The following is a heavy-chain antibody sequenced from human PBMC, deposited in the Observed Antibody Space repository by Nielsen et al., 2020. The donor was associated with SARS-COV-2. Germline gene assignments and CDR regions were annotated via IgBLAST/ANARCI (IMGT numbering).Heavy chain of an antibody. J-gene: IGHJ5*02. V-gene: IGHV3-9*01. CDR2: ISWNSGNT. CDR3: ARKTLDHTSSFVDH. CDR1: KFTFDHYA. Sequence: SLKISCAASKFTFDHYAMHWVRQAPGKGLEWVSGISWNSGNTGYADSVKGRFTISRDNSKNTVFLQMNSLTADDTAVYFCARKTLDHTSSFVDHWGQGTLVTVSS. D-gene: IGHD3-10*01.